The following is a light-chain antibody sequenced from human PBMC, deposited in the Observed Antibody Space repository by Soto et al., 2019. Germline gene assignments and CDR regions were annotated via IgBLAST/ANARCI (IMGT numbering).Light chain of an antibody. CDR1: ETVATN. V-gene: IGKV3-15*01. CDR3: QQYFEWPPMT. Sequence: VLTQSAATLSVSPWARATLSCWASETVATNLAWYQQKPGQAPRLLISGASTRAAGISDRFRGSGSGTEFTLTISSLRSEDSSIYYGQQYFEWPPMTFGQGTKVDIK. CDR2: GAS. J-gene: IGKJ1*01.